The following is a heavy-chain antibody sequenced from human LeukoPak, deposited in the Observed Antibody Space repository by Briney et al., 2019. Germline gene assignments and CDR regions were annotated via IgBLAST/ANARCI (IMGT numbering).Heavy chain of an antibody. Sequence: EGSLRLSCAASGFTFSSYAMSWVRQAPGKGLEWVSAISGSGDSTYYADSVKGRFTISRDNSKNTLYLQMNSLRAEDTAVYYCAKQSSSKGAFDIWGQGTMVTVSS. CDR1: GFTFSSYA. CDR3: AKQSSSKGAFDI. D-gene: IGHD3-3*02. CDR2: ISGSGDST. J-gene: IGHJ3*02. V-gene: IGHV3-23*01.